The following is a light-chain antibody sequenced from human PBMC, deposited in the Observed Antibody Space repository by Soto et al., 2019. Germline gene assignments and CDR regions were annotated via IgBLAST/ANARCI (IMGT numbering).Light chain of an antibody. J-gene: IGKJ5*01. Sequence: EIVLTRAGATRSVSPWQRFTQCCSASQSVRNKVAWYQQKPGQTPRVIIYDTSTRAADISARFSGSGYGTYFTLTISTLHSEDCAVYYCQQYNIWRSITFGPGTRLEIK. V-gene: IGKV3-15*01. CDR3: QQYNIWRSIT. CDR1: QSVRNK. CDR2: DTS.